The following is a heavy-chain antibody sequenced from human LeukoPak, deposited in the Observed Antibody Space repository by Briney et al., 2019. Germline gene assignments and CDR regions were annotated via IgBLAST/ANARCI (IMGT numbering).Heavy chain of an antibody. D-gene: IGHD3-22*01. CDR3: AKGSTYYYDISDSSLIDY. V-gene: IGHV3-23*01. J-gene: IGHJ4*02. CDR2: IGGGGIYT. Sequence: GGSLRLSCAASGFTFRSYAMNWVRQAPGKGLEWVSVIGGGGIYTYYADSVKGRFTISRDNSKNTLYLQMSSLRAEDTAVYYCAKGSTYYYDISDSSLIDYWGQGTLVTVSS. CDR1: GFTFRSYA.